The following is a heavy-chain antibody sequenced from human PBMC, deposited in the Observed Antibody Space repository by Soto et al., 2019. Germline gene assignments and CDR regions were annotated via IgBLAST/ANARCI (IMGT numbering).Heavy chain of an antibody. CDR1: GYTLTELS. D-gene: IGHD6-13*01. J-gene: IGHJ3*02. Sequence: ASVKVSCKVSGYTLTELSMHWVLQAPGKGLEWMGGFDPEDGETIYAQKFQGRVTMTEDTSTDTAYMELSSLRSEDTAVHYCAKGLSSSSWLDAFDIWGQGXMVTV. CDR3: AKGLSSSSWLDAFDI. CDR2: FDPEDGET. V-gene: IGHV1-24*01.